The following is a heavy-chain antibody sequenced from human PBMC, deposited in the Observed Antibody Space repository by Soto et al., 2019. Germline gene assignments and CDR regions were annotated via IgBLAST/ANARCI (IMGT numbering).Heavy chain of an antibody. CDR1: GLTVSGTKY. D-gene: IGHD1-1*01. CDR3: ASWHEREHAYDV. Sequence: DVQLVESGGGLIQPGESLRLSCAAFGLTVSGTKYVAWVRQAPGKGLEWVSALYDVFGSFYADSVKGRFTTSSDRSKSTVYLQMNDLRPDDTAVYYCASWHEREHAYDVWGQGTTVIDSS. CDR2: LYDVFGS. V-gene: IGHV3-53*01. J-gene: IGHJ3*01.